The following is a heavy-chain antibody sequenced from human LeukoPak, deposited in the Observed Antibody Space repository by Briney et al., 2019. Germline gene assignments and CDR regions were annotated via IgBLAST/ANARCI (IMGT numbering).Heavy chain of an antibody. CDR3: AKAVAVALDY. D-gene: IGHD6-19*01. Sequence: GGSLRLSCAASGFTFSDYAMSWVRQAPGKGLEWVSAISGSGISTYYSDSVKGRFTISRDNSKNTLYLQMNSLGAEDTAVYYCAKAVAVALDYWGQGTLVTVSS. CDR2: ISGSGIST. V-gene: IGHV3-23*01. J-gene: IGHJ4*02. CDR1: GFTFSDYA.